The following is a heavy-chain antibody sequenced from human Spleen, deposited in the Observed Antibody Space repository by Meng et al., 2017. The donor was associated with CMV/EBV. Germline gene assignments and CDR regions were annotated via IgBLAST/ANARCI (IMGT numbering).Heavy chain of an antibody. CDR3: ARDPNYDFWSGYSISYFDL. D-gene: IGHD3-3*01. CDR2: ISSSSSYI. Sequence: GESLKISCAASGFTFSSYSMNWVRQAPGKGLEWVSSISSSSSYIYYADSVKGRFTISRDNAKNSLYLQMNSLRAEDTAVYYCARDPNYDFWSGYSISYFDLWGRGTLVTVS. CDR1: GFTFSSYS. J-gene: IGHJ2*01. V-gene: IGHV3-21*01.